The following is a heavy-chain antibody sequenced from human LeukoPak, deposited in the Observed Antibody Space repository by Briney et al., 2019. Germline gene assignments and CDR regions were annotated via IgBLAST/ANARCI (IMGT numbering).Heavy chain of an antibody. CDR2: INHSGST. V-gene: IGHV4-34*01. CDR1: GGSFSGYY. CDR3: ARDRTFYYDSSGYRRAFDY. Sequence: SKTLSLTCAVYGGSFSGYYWSWIRQPPGKGLEWIGEINHSGSTNYNPPLKSRVTVSVDTSKNQFSLKLSSVTAADTAVYYCARDRTFYYDSSGYRRAFDYWGQGTLVTVSS. D-gene: IGHD3-22*01. J-gene: IGHJ4*02.